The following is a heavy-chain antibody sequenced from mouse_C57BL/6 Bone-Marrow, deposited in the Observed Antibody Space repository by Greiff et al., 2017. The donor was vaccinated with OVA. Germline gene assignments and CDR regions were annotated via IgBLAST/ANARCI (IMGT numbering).Heavy chain of an antibody. CDR3: SRPAY. Sequence: EVQLVESGGDLVKPGGSLKLSCAASGFTFSSSGMSWVRQTPDKRLEWVATLSSGGSYTYYPDSVKWRFTISRDNAKNTLYLQMSSLKSEDTAMYYWSRPAYWGQGTLVTVSA. J-gene: IGHJ3*01. CDR2: LSSGGSYT. CDR1: GFTFSSSG. V-gene: IGHV5-6*01.